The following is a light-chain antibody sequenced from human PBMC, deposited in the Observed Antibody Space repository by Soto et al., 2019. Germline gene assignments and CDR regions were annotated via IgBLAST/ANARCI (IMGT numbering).Light chain of an antibody. V-gene: IGLV1-44*01. CDR3: AAWDDNLNGLV. CDR2: SNN. J-gene: IGLJ2*01. Sequence: QAVVTQPPSASGTPGQRVTISCSGSSSNIGSNTVNWYQQLPGTAPKLLIYSNNQRPSGVPDRFSGSKSGTSASLAISGLQSEDEADYYCAAWDDNLNGLVFGGGTKLTVL. CDR1: SSNIGSNT.